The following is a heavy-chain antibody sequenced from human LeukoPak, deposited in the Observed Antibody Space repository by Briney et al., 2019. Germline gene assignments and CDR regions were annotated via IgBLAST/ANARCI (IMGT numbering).Heavy chain of an antibody. CDR2: ISYDGSNK. V-gene: IGHV3-30*18. Sequence: GGSLRLSCAASGFTFSSYGMHWVRQAPGKGLEWVAVISYDGSNKYYADSVKGRFTISRDNSKNTLYLQMNSLRAEDTAVYYCAKAYYDFWSGPFGYWGQGTLVTVSS. D-gene: IGHD3-3*01. CDR1: GFTFSSYG. CDR3: AKAYYDFWSGPFGY. J-gene: IGHJ4*02.